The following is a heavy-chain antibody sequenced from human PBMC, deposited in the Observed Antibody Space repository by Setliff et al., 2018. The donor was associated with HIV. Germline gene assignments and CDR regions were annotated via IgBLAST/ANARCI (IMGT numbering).Heavy chain of an antibody. D-gene: IGHD1-26*01. J-gene: IGHJ4*02. CDR1: GFTFSDYW. CDR3: TRHRGSFDY. V-gene: IGHV3-11*03. CDR2: NGIINGAK. Sequence: PGGSLRLSCAASGFTFSDYWMIWVRQAPGKGLEWISYNGIINGAKHYADSMEGRFTISRDDAKNSLYLQMNSLRTEDTAIYYCTRHRGSFDYWGLGTLVTVSS.